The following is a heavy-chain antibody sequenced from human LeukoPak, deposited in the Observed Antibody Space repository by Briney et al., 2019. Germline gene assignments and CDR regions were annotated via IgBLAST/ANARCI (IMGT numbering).Heavy chain of an antibody. Sequence: GRSLRLSCAASRFSFSNYAMHWVRQDSGRGLEWLAVISHDGINTYYADSVKGRFTISRDNSKNTLYLQLNSLRAEDTAVYYCAKDLFGGRFGVSDYWGQGTLVTVSS. J-gene: IGHJ4*02. D-gene: IGHD3-10*01. CDR1: RFSFSNYA. V-gene: IGHV3-30*18. CDR3: AKDLFGGRFGVSDY. CDR2: ISHDGINT.